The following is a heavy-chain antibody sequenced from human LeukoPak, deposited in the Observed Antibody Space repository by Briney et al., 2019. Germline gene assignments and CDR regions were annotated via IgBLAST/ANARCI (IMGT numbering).Heavy chain of an antibody. Sequence: PSETLSLTCTVSGASISSGGYYWSWLRQHPGKGLEWIGYIYNSGSTYYNPSLKSRITISVDTSQNQFSLKLSSVTAADTAVYYCARAYSPSSLYFDYWGQGTLVTVSS. CDR2: IYNSGST. V-gene: IGHV4-31*03. D-gene: IGHD6-6*01. J-gene: IGHJ4*02. CDR3: ARAYSPSSLYFDY. CDR1: GASISSGGYY.